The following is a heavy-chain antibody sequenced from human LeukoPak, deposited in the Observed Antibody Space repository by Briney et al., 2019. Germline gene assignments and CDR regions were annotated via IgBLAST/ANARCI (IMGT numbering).Heavy chain of an antibody. J-gene: IGHJ4*02. D-gene: IGHD6-19*01. Sequence: GGSLRLSCAASGFTFGSYSMNWVRQAPGKGLEWVSSISSTGIYIYYADSVKGRFTISRDNAKNSLYLQMNSLRAEDTAVYYCARDQSVAGSPFYFDYGGQGTLVTVSS. CDR1: GFTFGSYS. V-gene: IGHV3-21*01. CDR2: ISSTGIYI. CDR3: ARDQSVAGSPFYFDY.